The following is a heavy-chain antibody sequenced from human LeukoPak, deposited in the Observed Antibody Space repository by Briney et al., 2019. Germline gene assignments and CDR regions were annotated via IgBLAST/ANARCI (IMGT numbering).Heavy chain of an antibody. V-gene: IGHV1-69*04. J-gene: IGHJ6*02. CDR2: IIPILGIA. D-gene: IGHD3-3*01. CDR3: ARDPHDKEYDFWSGYYGMDV. CDR1: GGTFSSYT. Sequence: ASVKVSCKASGGTFSSYTISWVRPAPGQGLEWMGRIIPILGIANYAQKFQGRVTITADKSTSTAYMELSSLRSEDTAVYYCARDPHDKEYDFWSGYYGMDVWGQGTTVTVSS.